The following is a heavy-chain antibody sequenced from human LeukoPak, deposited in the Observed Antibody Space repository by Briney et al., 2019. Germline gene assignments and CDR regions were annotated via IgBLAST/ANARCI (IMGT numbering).Heavy chain of an antibody. CDR2: IIPILGIA. CDR3: ARDPQATYYYDSSGLKYFQH. D-gene: IGHD3-22*01. J-gene: IGHJ1*01. Sequence: SVKVSCKASGGTFSSYAISWVRQAPGQGLEWMGRIIPILGIANYAQKFQGRVTITADKSTRTAYMELSSLRSEDTAVYYCARDPQATYYYDSSGLKYFQHWGQGTLVTVSS. CDR1: GGTFSSYA. V-gene: IGHV1-69*04.